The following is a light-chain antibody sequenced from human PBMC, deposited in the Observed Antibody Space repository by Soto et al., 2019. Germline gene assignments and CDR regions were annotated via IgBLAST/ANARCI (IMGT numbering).Light chain of an antibody. Sequence: ENVLTQSPGTLSLSPGERATLSCRASESVSTPYLAWYQQKPGQAPRLLIYSTSTRASGIPDRFSGSGSGTDFTLTISRLEPEDFAVYYCQQYGSSLWTFDQGTKVEIK. V-gene: IGKV3-20*01. CDR2: STS. J-gene: IGKJ1*01. CDR3: QQYGSSLWT. CDR1: ESVSTPY.